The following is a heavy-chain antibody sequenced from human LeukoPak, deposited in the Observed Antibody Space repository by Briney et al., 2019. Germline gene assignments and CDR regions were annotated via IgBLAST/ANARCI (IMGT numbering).Heavy chain of an antibody. J-gene: IGHJ6*02. CDR3: ARHGFSGYEGGLDYYYGMDV. CDR2: IYYSGST. Sequence: TSETLSLTCTVSGGSISSYYWSWIRQPPGKGLEWIGYIYYSGSTNYNPSLKSRVTISVDTSKNQFSLKLSSVTAADTAVYYCARHGFSGYEGGLDYYYGMDVWGQGTTVTVSS. V-gene: IGHV4-59*08. D-gene: IGHD5-12*01. CDR1: GGSISSYY.